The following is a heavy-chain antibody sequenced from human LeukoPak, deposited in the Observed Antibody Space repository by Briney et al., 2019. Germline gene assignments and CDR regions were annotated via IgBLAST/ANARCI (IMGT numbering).Heavy chain of an antibody. J-gene: IGHJ6*03. CDR1: GFTFSIYE. Sequence: GGSLRLSCAASGFTFSIYEINWVRQAPGKGLEWVSYISSTGGTIFYTDSVKGRFTISRDNAKNSVDLQMNSLRAEDTAVYYCAKDRDSSYYYYMDVWGKGTTVTVSS. V-gene: IGHV3-48*03. CDR2: ISSTGGTI. D-gene: IGHD5-18*01. CDR3: AKDRDSSYYYYMDV.